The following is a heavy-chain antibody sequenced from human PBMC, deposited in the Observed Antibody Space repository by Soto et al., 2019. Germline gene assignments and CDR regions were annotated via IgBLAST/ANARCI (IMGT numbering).Heavy chain of an antibody. J-gene: IGHJ4*02. CDR3: ARKYSSGWYHFDY. D-gene: IGHD6-19*01. CDR2: INHSGST. V-gene: IGHV4-34*01. Sequence: QVQLQQWGAGLLKPSETLSLTCAVYGGSFSGYYWSWIRQPPGKGLEWIGEINHSGSTNYNPSLKSRVTISVDTSKNHFSLKLSSVTAADTAVYYCARKYSSGWYHFDYWGQGTLVTVSS. CDR1: GGSFSGYY.